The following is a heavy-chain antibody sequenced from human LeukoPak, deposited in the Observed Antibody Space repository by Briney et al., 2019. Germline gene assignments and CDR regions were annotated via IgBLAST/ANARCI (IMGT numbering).Heavy chain of an antibody. CDR2: INSDGSST. J-gene: IGHJ3*02. CDR1: GFTFISYL. V-gene: IGHV3-74*01. CDR3: STGSGHAFDI. D-gene: IGHD3-10*01. Sequence: GGALRLSCAASGFTFISYLMHWVRQVPGKGLVWVSRINSDGSSTSYADSVKGRFTISRDNAKNTLYVQMNSLRAEDTAVYYCSTGSGHAFDIWGRGTMVTVSS.